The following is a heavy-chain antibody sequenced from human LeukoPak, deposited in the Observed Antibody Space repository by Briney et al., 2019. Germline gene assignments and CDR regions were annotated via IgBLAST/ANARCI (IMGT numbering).Heavy chain of an antibody. CDR3: ARSSSGWYYFDY. J-gene: IGHJ4*02. Sequence: RRSLRLSCAASGFTFSSYAMHWVRQAPGKGLEWVAVISYDGSNKYYADSVKGRFTISRDNSKNTLYLQMNSLRAEDTAVYYCARSSSGWYYFDYWGQGTLVTVSS. V-gene: IGHV3-30*04. CDR1: GFTFSSYA. D-gene: IGHD6-19*01. CDR2: ISYDGSNK.